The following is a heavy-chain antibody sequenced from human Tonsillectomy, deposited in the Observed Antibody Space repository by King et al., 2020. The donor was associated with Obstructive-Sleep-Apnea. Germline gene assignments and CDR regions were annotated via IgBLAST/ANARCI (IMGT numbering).Heavy chain of an antibody. J-gene: IGHJ4*02. CDR3: ARLLAYCSGGSCYPGNDIDY. V-gene: IGHV4-59*01. CDR1: GGSISSYY. D-gene: IGHD2-15*01. CDR2: IYYSEST. Sequence: QLQESGPGLVKPSETLSLTCTVSGGSISSYYWSWIRQPPGKGLEWIGFIYYSESTNYNPSLKSRVTISVDTSKNKFSLKLSSVTAAATAVYFCARLLAYCSGGSCYPGNDIDYWGQGTLVTVSS.